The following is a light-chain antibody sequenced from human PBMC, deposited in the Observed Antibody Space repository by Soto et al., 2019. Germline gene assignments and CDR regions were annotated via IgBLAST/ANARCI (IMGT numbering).Light chain of an antibody. Sequence: QSALTQPPSVSGSPGQSVTISCTGTSSDVGSYNRVSWYQQPPGTAPKLMIYEVSHRPSGVPDRFSGPKSGNTASLTISGLQAEDEADYYCSSYTSSSTFVLGTWTKVTVL. J-gene: IGLJ1*01. CDR3: SSYTSSSTFV. CDR2: EVS. CDR1: SSDVGSYNR. V-gene: IGLV2-18*02.